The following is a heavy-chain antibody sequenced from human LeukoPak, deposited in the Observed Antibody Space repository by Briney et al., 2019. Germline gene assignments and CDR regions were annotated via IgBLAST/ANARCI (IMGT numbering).Heavy chain of an antibody. J-gene: IGHJ3*02. CDR3: ARDPALYNWNGDAFDI. CDR2: FDPEDGET. Sequence: ASVKVSCKVSGYTLTELSMHWVRQAPGKGLEWMGGFDPEDGETIYAQKFQGRVTMTEDTSTDTAYMELSSLRSDDTAVYYCARDPALYNWNGDAFDIWGQGTMVTVSS. D-gene: IGHD1-20*01. CDR1: GYTLTELS. V-gene: IGHV1-24*01.